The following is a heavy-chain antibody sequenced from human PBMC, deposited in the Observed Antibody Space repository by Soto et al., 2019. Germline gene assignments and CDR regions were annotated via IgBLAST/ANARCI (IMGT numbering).Heavy chain of an antibody. CDR2: ISYDGSNK. D-gene: IGHD4-17*01. CDR3: ARDLEYGDSHRFSFYYYYGMDV. CDR1: GFTFSSYA. J-gene: IGHJ6*02. V-gene: IGHV3-30-3*01. Sequence: GGSLRLSCAASGFTFSSYAMHWVRQAPGKGLEWVAVISYDGSNKYYADSVKGRFTISRDNSKNTLYLQMNSLRAEDTAVYYCARDLEYGDSHRFSFYYYYGMDVWGQGTTVTVSS.